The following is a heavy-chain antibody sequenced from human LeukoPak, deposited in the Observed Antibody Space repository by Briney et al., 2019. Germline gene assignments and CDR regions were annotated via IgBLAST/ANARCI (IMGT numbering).Heavy chain of an antibody. CDR2: IYTSGST. Sequence: PSETLSLTCTVSGGSISRNIYFWGWIRQPAGKGLEWIGRIYTSGSTNYNPSLKSRVTISVDTSKNQFSLKLSSVTAADTAVYYCARERLDYYDSSGYYQGVAFDIWGQGTMVTVSS. J-gene: IGHJ3*02. CDR1: GGSISRNIYF. CDR3: ARERLDYYDSSGYYQGVAFDI. D-gene: IGHD3-22*01. V-gene: IGHV4-61*02.